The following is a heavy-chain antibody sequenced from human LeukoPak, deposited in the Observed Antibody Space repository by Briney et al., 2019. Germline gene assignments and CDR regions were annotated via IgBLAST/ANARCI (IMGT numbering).Heavy chain of an antibody. D-gene: IGHD1-1*01. CDR1: GFTFSSYR. CDR3: AREGPIDNGDLDY. V-gene: IGHV3-21*01. CDR2: ISSNGNYI. Sequence: GGSLRLSCAASGFTFSSYRMMWPPQAPGKGREWVSSISSNGNYILHADSVKGRFTISRDNAQNSLYLQMNSLRAEDTAVYYCAREGPIDNGDLDYWGQGTLVTVSS. J-gene: IGHJ4*02.